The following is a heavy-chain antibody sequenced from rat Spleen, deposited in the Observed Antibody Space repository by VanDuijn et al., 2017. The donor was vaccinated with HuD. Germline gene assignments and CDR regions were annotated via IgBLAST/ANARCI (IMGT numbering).Heavy chain of an antibody. D-gene: IGHD1-2*01. J-gene: IGHJ2*01. CDR3: ATDPGYYSTPGFDY. CDR2: ISYDGTST. V-gene: IGHV5-20*01. Sequence: EVQLVESGGGLVQPGRSLKLSCAASGFTFSDYYMAWVRQAPTKGLEWVATISYDGTSTNSRDSVKGRFTISRDNAKSTLYLQMDSLRAEDTAAYCCATDPGYYSTPGFDYWGQGVMVTVS. CDR1: GFTFSDYY.